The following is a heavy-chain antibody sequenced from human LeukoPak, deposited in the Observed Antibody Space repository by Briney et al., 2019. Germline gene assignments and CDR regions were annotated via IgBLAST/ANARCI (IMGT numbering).Heavy chain of an antibody. V-gene: IGHV4-59*01. CDR2: IYYSGST. J-gene: IGHJ3*02. Sequence: SETLSLTCTVSGGSISSYYWSWIRQPPGKGLEWIGYIYYSGSTNYNPSLKSRVTISVDTSKNQSFLKLSSVTAADTAVYYCARSITIFGVVDGEHDAFDIWGQGTMVTVSS. CDR1: GGSISSYY. D-gene: IGHD3-3*01. CDR3: ARSITIFGVVDGEHDAFDI.